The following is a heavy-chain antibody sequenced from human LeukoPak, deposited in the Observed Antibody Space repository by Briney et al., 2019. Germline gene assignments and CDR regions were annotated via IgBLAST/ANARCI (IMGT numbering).Heavy chain of an antibody. D-gene: IGHD4-23*01. CDR3: AKGDTVVPDS. CDR1: GFALSDHW. CDR2: ISGSGGST. V-gene: IGHV3-23*01. J-gene: IGHJ4*02. Sequence: GGSLRLSCAASGFALSDHWMSWVRQAPGKGLEWVSAISGSGGSTYYADSVKGRFTISRDNSKNTLYLQMNSLRAEDTAVYYGAKGDTVVPDSWAQGTLVTVSS.